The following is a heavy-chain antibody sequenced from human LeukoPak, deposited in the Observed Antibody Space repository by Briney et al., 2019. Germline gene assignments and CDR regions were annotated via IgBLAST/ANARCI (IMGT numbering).Heavy chain of an antibody. V-gene: IGHV3-73*01. CDR3: TARWAYYDFWSGNDY. CDR2: IRSKANSYAT. CDR1: GFTFSGSA. J-gene: IGHJ4*02. Sequence: GGSLRLSCAASGFTFSGSAMHWVRQASGKGLEGVGRIRSKANSYATAYAASVKGRFTIARDDSNNTAYLQMNSLKTEDTAVYYCTARWAYYDFWSGNDYWGQGTLVTVSS. D-gene: IGHD3-3*01.